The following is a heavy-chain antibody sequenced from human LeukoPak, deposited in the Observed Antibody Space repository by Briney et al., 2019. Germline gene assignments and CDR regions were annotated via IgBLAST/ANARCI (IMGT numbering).Heavy chain of an antibody. Sequence: GALRLSCAASGFTFSSYAMSWVRQAPGKGLEWVSAISGSGGSTYYADSVKGRFTISRDNSKNTLYLQMNSLRAEDTAVYYCARDVFHGSGSPYFDSWGQRALVTVSS. CDR3: ARDVFHGSGSPYFDS. V-gene: IGHV3-23*01. CDR1: GFTFSSYA. D-gene: IGHD3-10*01. J-gene: IGHJ4*02. CDR2: ISGSGGST.